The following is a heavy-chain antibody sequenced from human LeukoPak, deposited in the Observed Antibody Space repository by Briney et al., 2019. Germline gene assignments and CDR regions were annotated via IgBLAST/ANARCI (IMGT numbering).Heavy chain of an antibody. V-gene: IGHV4-4*07. CDR1: GGSISSYC. CDR2: IYTSGST. D-gene: IGHD3-3*01. J-gene: IGHJ4*02. CDR3: AREVDDFWSGYYFDY. Sequence: SETLSLTCTVSGGSISSYCWSWIRQPAGKGLEWIGRIYTSGSTNYSPSLKSRVTMSVDTSKNQFSLKLSSVTAADTAVYYCAREVDDFWSGYYFDYWGRGTLVTVSS.